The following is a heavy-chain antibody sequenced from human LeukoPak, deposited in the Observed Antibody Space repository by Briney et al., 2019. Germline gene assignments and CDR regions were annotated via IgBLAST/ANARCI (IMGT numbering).Heavy chain of an antibody. Sequence: PSQTLSLTCTVSGGSISSYYWSWIRQPPGKGLEWIGYIYYSGSTNYNPSLKSRVTISVDTSKNQFSLKLSSVTAADTAVYYCARNHCSSTSCYNYYYYYGMDVWGQGTTVTVSS. CDR2: IYYSGST. CDR1: GGSISSYY. D-gene: IGHD2-2*02. J-gene: IGHJ6*02. CDR3: ARNHCSSTSCYNYYYYYGMDV. V-gene: IGHV4-59*01.